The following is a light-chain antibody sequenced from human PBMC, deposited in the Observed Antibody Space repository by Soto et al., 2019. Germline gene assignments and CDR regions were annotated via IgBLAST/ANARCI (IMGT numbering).Light chain of an antibody. V-gene: IGLV6-57*01. Sequence: NFILTQPHSVSDSPGKTVTISGTRSSGSIASKDVQWYQQRPGSSPTTVIYEDNRRPSGVPDRFSGSIDSSSNAASLSISGLRTEDEADYYCQSYDSSNPVFGGGTKLTVL. CDR1: SGSIASKD. CDR2: EDN. CDR3: QSYDSSNPV. J-gene: IGLJ3*02.